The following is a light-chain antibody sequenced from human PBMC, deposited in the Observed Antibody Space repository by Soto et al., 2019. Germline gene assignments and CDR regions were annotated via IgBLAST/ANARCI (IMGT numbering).Light chain of an antibody. J-gene: IGKJ5*01. Sequence: IQLTQSPSSLSASVGDRVTVTCRASQGIGTYLVWYQQKSGKAPTVLIYASSTLQSGVPSRFRGSGSGTAFTLTINSVQPEDFGTYYCQQSYDSSITFAQGTRLEIK. CDR3: QQSYDSSIT. V-gene: IGKV1-39*01. CDR1: QGIGTY. CDR2: ASS.